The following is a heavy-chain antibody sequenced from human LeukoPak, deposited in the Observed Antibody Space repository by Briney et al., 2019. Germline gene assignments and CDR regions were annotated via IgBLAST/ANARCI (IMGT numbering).Heavy chain of an antibody. CDR3: ARAAKYYYDSSGYYYY. Sequence: SETLSLTCAVYGGSFSGYYWSWIRQPPGKGLEWIGEINHSGSTNYNPSLKSRVTISVDTSKNQFSLKLSSVTAADTAVYYCARAAKYYYDSSGYYYYWGQGTLVTVSP. CDR2: INHSGST. D-gene: IGHD3-22*01. CDR1: GGSFSGYY. V-gene: IGHV4-34*01. J-gene: IGHJ4*02.